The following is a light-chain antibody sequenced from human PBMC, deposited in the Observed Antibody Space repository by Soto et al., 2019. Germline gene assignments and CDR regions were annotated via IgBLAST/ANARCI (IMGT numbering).Light chain of an antibody. V-gene: IGKV1-16*02. J-gene: IGKJ4*01. Sequence: DIQVTQSPSSLSASVGDRVTLTCRASQDIGNHLAWFQKKPGEAPKSLIHAASILQSGVPSKFSGSGSGTDFTLTISSLQPEDFATYYCQQYHLYPLTFGGATKVEMK. CDR1: QDIGNH. CDR2: AAS. CDR3: QQYHLYPLT.